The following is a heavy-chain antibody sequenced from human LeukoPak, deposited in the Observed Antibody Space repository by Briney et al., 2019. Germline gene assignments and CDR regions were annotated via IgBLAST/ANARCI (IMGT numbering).Heavy chain of an antibody. CDR1: GYTFTGYY. D-gene: IGHD6-19*01. V-gene: IGHV1-2*02. CDR3: ARDVFGSGWYPFDY. CDR2: INPNSGGT. J-gene: IGHJ4*02. Sequence: ASVKVSCKASGYTFTGYYMHWVRQAPGQGLEWMGWINPNSGGTNYAQKFQGRVTMTRDTSISTAYMELSRLRSDDTAVYHCARDVFGSGWYPFDYWGQGTLVTVSS.